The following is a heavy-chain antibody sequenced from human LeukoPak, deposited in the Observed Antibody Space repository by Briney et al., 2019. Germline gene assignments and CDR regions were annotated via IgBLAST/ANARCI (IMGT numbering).Heavy chain of an antibody. J-gene: IGHJ4*02. Sequence: GGSLRLSCAASGFTFSSYGMHWVRQAPGKGLEWVAVISYDGSKKYYADSVKGRFTISRDNSKNTLYLQMNSLRAEDTAIYYCATYRQVLLPFESWGQGTLVTVSS. D-gene: IGHD2-8*02. CDR2: ISYDGSKK. V-gene: IGHV3-30*03. CDR3: ATYRQVLLPFES. CDR1: GFTFSSYG.